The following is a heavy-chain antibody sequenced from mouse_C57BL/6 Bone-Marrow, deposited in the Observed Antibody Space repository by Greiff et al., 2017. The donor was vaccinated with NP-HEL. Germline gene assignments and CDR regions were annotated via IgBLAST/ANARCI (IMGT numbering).Heavy chain of an antibody. D-gene: IGHD1-1*01. CDR1: GFSLTSYG. Sequence: QVQLKESGPGLVQPSQSLSITCTVSGFSLTSYGVHWVRQSPGKGLEWLGVIWSGGSTDDNAAFISRLSISKDTSKNQVFFKMNSLQADDTAIYYCARRDYYGSGFDYWGQGTTLTVSS. V-gene: IGHV2-2*01. CDR2: IWSGGST. J-gene: IGHJ2*01. CDR3: ARRDYYGSGFDY.